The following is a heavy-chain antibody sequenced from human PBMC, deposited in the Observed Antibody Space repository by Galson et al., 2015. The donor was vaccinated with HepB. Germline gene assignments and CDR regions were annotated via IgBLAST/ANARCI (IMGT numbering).Heavy chain of an antibody. V-gene: IGHV3-74*01. Sequence: SLRLSCAASGFTFSDYWMHWVRQAPGKGLLWVSYIGADGTRTKYADSVKGRFTISRDNAKNTVYLQMNSLRAEDTAVYYCAREFAFGCGSYSNWGQGSLVTVSS. CDR3: AREFAFGCGSYSN. CDR2: IGADGTRT. D-gene: IGHD6-19*01. CDR1: GFTFSDYW. J-gene: IGHJ4*02.